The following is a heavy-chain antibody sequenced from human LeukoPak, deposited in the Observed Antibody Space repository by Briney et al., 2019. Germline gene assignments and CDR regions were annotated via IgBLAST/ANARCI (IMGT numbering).Heavy chain of an antibody. CDR2: INHSGST. CDR1: GGSFSGYY. Sequence: SETLSLTCAVYGGSFSGYYWSWIRQPPGKGLEWIGEINHSGSTNYNPSLKSRVTISVDTSKNQFSLKLSSVTAADTAVYYCARVPYVSGIDYWGQGTLVTVSS. V-gene: IGHV4-34*09. J-gene: IGHJ4*02. D-gene: IGHD3-10*02. CDR3: ARVPYVSGIDY.